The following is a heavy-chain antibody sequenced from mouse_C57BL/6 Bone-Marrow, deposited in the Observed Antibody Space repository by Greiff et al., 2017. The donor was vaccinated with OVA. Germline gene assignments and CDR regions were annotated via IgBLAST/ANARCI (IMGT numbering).Heavy chain of an antibody. V-gene: IGHV3-6*01. CDR3: ARRGITTGFAY. J-gene: IGHJ3*01. CDR1: GYSITSGYY. CDR2: ISYDGSN. Sequence: EVKLMESGPGLVKPSQSLSLTCSVTGYSITSGYYWNWIRQFPGNQLEWMGYISYDGSNNYNPSLKNRISITRDTAKNQFFLKLNSVTTEDTATYYCARRGITTGFAYWGQGTLVTVSA. D-gene: IGHD1-1*01.